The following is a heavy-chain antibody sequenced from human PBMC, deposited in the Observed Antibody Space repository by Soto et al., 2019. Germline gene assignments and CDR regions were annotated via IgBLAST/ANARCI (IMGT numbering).Heavy chain of an antibody. J-gene: IGHJ4*02. CDR1: GFTFDNAW. D-gene: IGHD2-2*01. Sequence: EVQLVESGGGLVKPGGSLRLSCAASGFTFDNAWMSWVCQAPGKGLEWVGLIKSKTDGGTTDYAEPVKGIFSISRDDSKSTVYLEMNSLRSEDTAVYYYTTVPSGWTVVVPGGGWGQGTLVTVSS. CDR2: IKSKTDGGTT. CDR3: TTVPSGWTVVVPGGG. V-gene: IGHV3-15*01.